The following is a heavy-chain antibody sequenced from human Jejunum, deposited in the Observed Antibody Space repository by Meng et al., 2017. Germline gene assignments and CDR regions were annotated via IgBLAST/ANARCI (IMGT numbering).Heavy chain of an antibody. CDR3: AKLTTN. D-gene: IGHD1-14*01. J-gene: IGHJ4*02. CDR2: IRGSGGST. CDR1: GFTFSSST. V-gene: IGHV3-23*01. Sequence: GESLKISCAASGFTFSSSTMSWVRQAPGKGLEWVSAIRGSGGSTYYADSVKGRFTISRDNSKNTLYLQMNTLRAEDTATYYCAKLTTNWGQGTLVTVSS.